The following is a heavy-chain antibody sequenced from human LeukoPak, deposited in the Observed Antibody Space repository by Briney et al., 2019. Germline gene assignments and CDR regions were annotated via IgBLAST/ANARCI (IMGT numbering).Heavy chain of an antibody. CDR3: ASRIVGEDYYGSGSYYPS. V-gene: IGHV1-18*01. J-gene: IGHJ4*02. D-gene: IGHD3-10*01. CDR2: ISAYNGNT. CDR1: GYTFTSYG. Sequence: ASVKVSCKASGYTFTSYGISWVRQAPGQGLEWMGWISAYNGNTNYAQKLQGRVTMTTDTSTSTAYMELRSLRSDDTAVYYCASRIVGEDYYGSGSYYPSWGQGTLVIVSS.